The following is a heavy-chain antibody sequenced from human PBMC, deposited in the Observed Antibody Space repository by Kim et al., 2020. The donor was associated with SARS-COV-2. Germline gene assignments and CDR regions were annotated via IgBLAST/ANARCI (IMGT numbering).Heavy chain of an antibody. CDR2: INHSGST. CDR1: GGSFSGYY. Sequence: SETLSLTCAVYGGSFSGYYWSWIRQPPGKGLEWIGEINHSGSTNYNPSLKSRVTISVDTSKNQFSLKLSSVTAADTAVYYCAREGATSGRYGMDVWGQGTTVTVSS. V-gene: IGHV4-34*01. CDR3: AREGATSGRYGMDV. D-gene: IGHD2-15*01. J-gene: IGHJ6*02.